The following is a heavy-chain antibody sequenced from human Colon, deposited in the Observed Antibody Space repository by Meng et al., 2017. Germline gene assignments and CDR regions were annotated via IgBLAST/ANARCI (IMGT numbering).Heavy chain of an antibody. D-gene: IGHD6-19*01. Sequence: GESLKISCAASGFTFSRYWMHWVRQAPGKGLVWVSRINSDGSSTSYADSVKGRFTISRDNAKNTLYLQMNSLRAEDTAVYYCARADYPGYSSGWYVVTHYYYYGMDVWGQGTMVTVSS. CDR2: INSDGSST. CDR1: GFTFSRYW. CDR3: ARADYPGYSSGWYVVTHYYYYGMDV. V-gene: IGHV3-74*01. J-gene: IGHJ6*02.